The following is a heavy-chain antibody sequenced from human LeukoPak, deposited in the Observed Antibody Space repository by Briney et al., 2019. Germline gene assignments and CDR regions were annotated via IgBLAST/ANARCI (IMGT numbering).Heavy chain of an antibody. V-gene: IGHV4-39*02. CDR2: IYNSERT. J-gene: IGHJ6*03. CDR3: ARPYGSGGLNYYYSYMDV. D-gene: IGHD3-10*01. Sequence: PAETLSLSCTVSGVSFSSISYYWGWIRQRPGKGREWIVSIYNSERTYNNPSLKTRATISVDTSKNHFSLKLSSVNAADTAVYYCARPYGSGGLNYYYSYMDVWGKGNTVTVSS. CDR1: GVSFSSISYY.